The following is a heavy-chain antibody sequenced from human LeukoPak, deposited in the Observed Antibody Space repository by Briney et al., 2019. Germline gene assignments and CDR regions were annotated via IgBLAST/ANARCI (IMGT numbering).Heavy chain of an antibody. J-gene: IGHJ6*03. CDR2: ISSSGSTI. Sequence: GGSLRLSCAASGFTFSDYYMSWIRQAPGKGLEWVSYISSSGSTIYYADSVKGRFTISRDNAKNSLHLQMNSLRAEDTALYYCAKDKRRTGSTYYYMDVWGKGTTVTISS. V-gene: IGHV3-11*01. CDR1: GFTFSDYY. CDR3: AKDKRRTGSTYYYMDV.